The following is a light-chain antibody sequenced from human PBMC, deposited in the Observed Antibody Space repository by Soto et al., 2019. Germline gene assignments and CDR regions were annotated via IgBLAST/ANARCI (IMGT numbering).Light chain of an antibody. Sequence: DIPMTQSPFSLSASVGDRVTITCRASQSIDNYLNWYQLKPEKAPRLLIYAASTLQSGVPSRYSGNGSGKDFTLTIGSLQPGDSASYYCHQSYSTNTFGQGTKLEIK. CDR2: AAS. V-gene: IGKV1-39*01. CDR1: QSIDNY. J-gene: IGKJ2*01. CDR3: HQSYSTNT.